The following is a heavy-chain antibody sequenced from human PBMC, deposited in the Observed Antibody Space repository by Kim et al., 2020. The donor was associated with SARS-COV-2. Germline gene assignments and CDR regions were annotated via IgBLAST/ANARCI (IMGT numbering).Heavy chain of an antibody. CDR3: VKVAIPVAGVPGYFQH. CDR2: INPNSGVT. Sequence: ASVKVSCKASGYTFIYYYMHWVRPAPGQGLEWMGWINPNSGVTKYAQKFQGRVTMTRDTSITTAYMELSRLTSDDTAVYYCVKVAIPVAGVPGYFQHWGQGTLVTVSS. J-gene: IGHJ1*01. D-gene: IGHD6-19*01. V-gene: IGHV1-2*02. CDR1: GYTFIYYY.